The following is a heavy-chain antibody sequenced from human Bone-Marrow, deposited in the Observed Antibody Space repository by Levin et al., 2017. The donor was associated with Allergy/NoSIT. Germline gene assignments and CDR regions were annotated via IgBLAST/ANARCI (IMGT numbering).Heavy chain of an antibody. D-gene: IGHD1-20*01. Sequence: PSGGSLRLSCAASGFTVSNNYMSWVRQPPGKGLEWVSLIYSVGTTHYADSVRGRFTISRDHSENTLYLQMNNVRADDTAVYYCARNPGAINWSWGQGTLVTVSS. V-gene: IGHV3-53*01. CDR1: GFTVSNNY. CDR2: IYSVGTT. J-gene: IGHJ4*02. CDR3: ARNPGAINWS.